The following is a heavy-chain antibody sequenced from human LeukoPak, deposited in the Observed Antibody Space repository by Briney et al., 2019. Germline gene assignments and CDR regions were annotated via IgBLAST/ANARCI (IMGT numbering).Heavy chain of an antibody. J-gene: IGHJ4*02. CDR3: ARHTGGWGSFDY. CDR1: GGSVSSDSYF. D-gene: IGHD7-27*01. Sequence: SETLSLTCTVSGGSVSSDSYFWTWIRQPPGKGLEWIGYTYYSGSTNYNPSLKSRVTISVDTSKNQFSLKLSSVTAADTAVYYCARHTGGWGSFDYWGQGTLVTVSS. CDR2: TYYSGST. V-gene: IGHV4-61*01.